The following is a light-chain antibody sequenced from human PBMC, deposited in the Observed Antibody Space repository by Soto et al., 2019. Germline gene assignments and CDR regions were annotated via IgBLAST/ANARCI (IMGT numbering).Light chain of an antibody. V-gene: IGLV1-51*01. Sequence: QSVLTQPPSVSAAPGQTVTISCSGSNSNIGTKNVCWYQQRPGTAPKLLIYDNINRPSGIPDRFSASKSGTSATLAITGLQTGDEADYYCGTWDSSLSGGVFGGGTKLTVL. CDR1: NSNIGTKN. CDR3: GTWDSSLSGGV. J-gene: IGLJ2*01. CDR2: DNI.